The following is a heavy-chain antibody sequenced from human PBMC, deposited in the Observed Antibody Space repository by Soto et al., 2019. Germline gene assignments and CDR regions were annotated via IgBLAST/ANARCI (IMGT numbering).Heavy chain of an antibody. V-gene: IGHV3-21*01. D-gene: IGHD3-9*01. J-gene: IGHJ5*02. Sequence: PGGSLSLSCAASGFTFSSYSMNWVRQAPGKGLEWVSSISSSSSYIYYADSVKGRFTISRDNAKNSLYLQMNSLRAEDTAVYYCARDVGILTGYLSWGQGTLVTVSS. CDR2: ISSSSSYI. CDR3: ARDVGILTGYLS. CDR1: GFTFSSYS.